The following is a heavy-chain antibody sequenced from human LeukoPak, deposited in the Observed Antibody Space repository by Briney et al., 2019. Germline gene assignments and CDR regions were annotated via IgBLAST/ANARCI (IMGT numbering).Heavy chain of an antibody. V-gene: IGHV3-23*01. CDR3: AKRLYYGSAPLDI. Sequence: PGGSLRLSCAASGFSFSNYDMTWVRQAPGKGLDWVSTLSDSGGSTYYADSVKGRFTITRDNSKNTLYLTMSSLRAEDTAIYFCAKRLYYGSAPLDIWGQGTMATVSS. CDR2: LSDSGGST. D-gene: IGHD3-10*01. J-gene: IGHJ3*02. CDR1: GFSFSNYD.